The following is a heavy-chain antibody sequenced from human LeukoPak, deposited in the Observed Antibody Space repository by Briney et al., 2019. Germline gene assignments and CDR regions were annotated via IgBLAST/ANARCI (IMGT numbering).Heavy chain of an antibody. CDR2: IIPIFGTA. CDR3: ARDLRYFDWLLVQGYGMDV. D-gene: IGHD3-9*01. J-gene: IGHJ6*04. Sequence: ASVKVSCKASGGTFSSYAISWVRQAPGQGLEWVGGIIPIFGTANYAQKFQGRVTITADKSTSTAYMELSSLRSEDTAVYYCARDLRYFDWLLVQGYGMDVWGKGTTVTVSS. CDR1: GGTFSSYA. V-gene: IGHV1-69*06.